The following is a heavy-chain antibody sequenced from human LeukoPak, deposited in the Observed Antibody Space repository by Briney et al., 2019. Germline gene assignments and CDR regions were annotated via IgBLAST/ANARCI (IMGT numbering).Heavy chain of an antibody. CDR3: ARVRRQVGSRWFDS. Sequence: GGSLRLSCAASGFPFTNNYMSWVRQAPGKGLEWASVINIGGSVSYADSVKGRFTISRDNSNSTLYLQMNSLRVEDTALYYCARVRRQVGSRWFDSWGQGTLVTVSS. J-gene: IGHJ5*01. CDR1: GFPFTNNY. CDR2: INIGGSV. D-gene: IGHD1-26*01. V-gene: IGHV3-53*01.